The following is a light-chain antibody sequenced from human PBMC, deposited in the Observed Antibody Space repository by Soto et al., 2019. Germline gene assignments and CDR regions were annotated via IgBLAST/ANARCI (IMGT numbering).Light chain of an antibody. V-gene: IGKV3-20*01. CDR3: QQYASSTAT. CDR1: QSVSSSY. CDR2: GAS. Sequence: EIVLTQSPGTLSLSPGERATLSCRASQSVSSSYLAWYQQKPGQAPRLLIFGASSRATGIPDRFSVSGSGTDFTLTISRLDPEDFAVYYCQQYASSTATFGQGTKVEFK. J-gene: IGKJ1*01.